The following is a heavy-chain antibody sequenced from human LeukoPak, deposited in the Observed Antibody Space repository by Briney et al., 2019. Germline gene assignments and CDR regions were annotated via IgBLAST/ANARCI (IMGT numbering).Heavy chain of an antibody. CDR3: AELGITMIGGV. D-gene: IGHD3-10*02. CDR1: GFTFSTYS. Sequence: GGSLRLSCVVSGFTFSTYSMNWVRQAPGKGLEWVSYISSSSGTIYYADSVKGRFTISRDNAKNSLYLQMNSLRAEDTAVYYCAELGITMIGGVWGKGTTVTISS. CDR2: ISSSSGTI. J-gene: IGHJ6*04. V-gene: IGHV3-48*04.